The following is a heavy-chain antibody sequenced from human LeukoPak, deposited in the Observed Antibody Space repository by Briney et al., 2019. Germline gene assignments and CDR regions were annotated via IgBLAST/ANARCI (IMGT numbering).Heavy chain of an antibody. D-gene: IGHD2-15*01. V-gene: IGHV3-74*01. Sequence: PGGSLRLSCAPSGLTFSTYWMHCVRQVPRGGGVWVSQINGDGGSTFYADSVKGRFTISRDNSKNTLYLQVNSLRVEDTAVYYCARGGVPGGFDIWGQGTTVTVSS. J-gene: IGHJ3*02. CDR1: GLTFSTYW. CDR3: ARGGVPGGFDI. CDR2: INGDGGST.